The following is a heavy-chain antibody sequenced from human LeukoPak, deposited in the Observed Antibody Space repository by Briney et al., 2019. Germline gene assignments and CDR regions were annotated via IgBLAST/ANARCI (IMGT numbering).Heavy chain of an antibody. Sequence: ASVTVSCKVSGYTFTGYYMHWVRQAPGQGLEWMGWINPNSGGTNYAQKFQGRVTMTRDTSISTAYMELSRLRSDDTAVYYCARIGLSGYDFAFDIWGQGTMVTVSS. V-gene: IGHV1-2*02. CDR2: INPNSGGT. CDR1: GYTFTGYY. J-gene: IGHJ3*02. D-gene: IGHD5-12*01. CDR3: ARIGLSGYDFAFDI.